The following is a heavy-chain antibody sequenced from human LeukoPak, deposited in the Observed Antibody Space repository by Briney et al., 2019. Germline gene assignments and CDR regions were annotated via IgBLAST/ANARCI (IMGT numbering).Heavy chain of an antibody. V-gene: IGHV4-59*01. Sequence: MSSETLSLTCTVSGGSISSYYWSWIRQPPGKGLEWIGYIYYSGSTNYNPSLKSRVTISVDTSKNQFSLKLSSVTAADTAVYYCARVVDYDSSGYYYEPAYFDLWGRGTLVTVSS. CDR2: IYYSGST. J-gene: IGHJ2*01. CDR1: GGSISSYY. CDR3: ARVVDYDSSGYYYEPAYFDL. D-gene: IGHD3-22*01.